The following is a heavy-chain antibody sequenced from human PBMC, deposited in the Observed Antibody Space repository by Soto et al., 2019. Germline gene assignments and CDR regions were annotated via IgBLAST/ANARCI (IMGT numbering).Heavy chain of an antibody. V-gene: IGHV4-39*01. Sequence: SETLSLTCTVSGGSISSSSYYWGWVRQPPGKGLEWIGSIYYSGNIYYNPSLKSRVTISVDTSKNQFSLKLTSVTAADTAVYYCATPLSPFDYFDYWGQGTLVTVSS. CDR1: GGSISSSSYY. J-gene: IGHJ4*02. CDR3: ATPLSPFDYFDY. CDR2: IYYSGNI.